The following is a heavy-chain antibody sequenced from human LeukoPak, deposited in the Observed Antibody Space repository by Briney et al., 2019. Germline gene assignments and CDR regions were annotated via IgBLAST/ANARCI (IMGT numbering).Heavy chain of an antibody. CDR3: ARDSLPGYYDSSGYSAPGY. Sequence: ASVKVSCKASGYTFTGYYMHWVRQAPGQGLEWMGWINPNSGGTNYAQKFQGRVTMTRDTSISTAYMELSRLRSDDTAVYYCARDSLPGYYDSSGYSAPGYWGQGTLATVYS. CDR2: INPNSGGT. J-gene: IGHJ4*02. D-gene: IGHD3-22*01. V-gene: IGHV1-2*02. CDR1: GYTFTGYY.